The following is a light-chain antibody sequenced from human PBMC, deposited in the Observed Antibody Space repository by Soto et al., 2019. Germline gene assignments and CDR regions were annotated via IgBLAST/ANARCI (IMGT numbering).Light chain of an antibody. CDR2: DVS. Sequence: QSVPTQPASVSGSPGQSITISCTGTSSDVGGYNYVSWYQQHPGKAPKLMIYDVSNRPSGVSNRFSGSKSGNTASLTISGLQAEDGADYYCSSYTSSSTLYVFGTGTKLTVL. V-gene: IGLV2-14*01. CDR1: SSDVGGYNY. J-gene: IGLJ1*01. CDR3: SSYTSSSTLYV.